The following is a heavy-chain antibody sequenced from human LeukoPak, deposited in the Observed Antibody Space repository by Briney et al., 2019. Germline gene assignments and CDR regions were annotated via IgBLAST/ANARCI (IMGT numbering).Heavy chain of an antibody. D-gene: IGHD3-22*01. CDR2: ISSGGSVM. V-gene: IGHV3-48*01. J-gene: IGHJ4*02. CDR1: GYTFSDYT. CDR3: ARLRRTSDSSGYYYYYDY. Sequence: GGSLRLSCGASGYTFSDYTMNWVRQAPGKGPEWISYISSGGSVMHYADSVKGRFTISRDNVENSLYLQMNSLRVEDTAVYYCARLRRTSDSSGYYYYYDYWGQGTLVTVSS.